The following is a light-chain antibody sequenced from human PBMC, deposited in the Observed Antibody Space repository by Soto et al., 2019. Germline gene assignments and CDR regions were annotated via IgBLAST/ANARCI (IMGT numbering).Light chain of an antibody. CDR3: QQLNSYPLT. J-gene: IGKJ3*01. CDR2: GAS. CDR1: QAISSH. Sequence: IQVTQSPSSLSASVGDRVTISCRTSQAISSHLAWYQQKPGKAPNLLIYGASTLQSGVPSRFSGSGSGTQFTLTISSLQPEDFATYYCQQLNSYPLTFGPGTKVDIK. V-gene: IGKV1-9*01.